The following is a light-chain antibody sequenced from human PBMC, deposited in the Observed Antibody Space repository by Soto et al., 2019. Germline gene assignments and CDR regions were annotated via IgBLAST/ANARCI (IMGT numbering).Light chain of an antibody. Sequence: EIVLTQSPGTLSLSPGENATLSCRASQSVDTDYLAWYQQQKPGQAPRLLIYGASSRATGVPDRFSGSGSGTDVTLAISRLEPEDFAVYYCQQYGRSSWTFGQGTKVEIK. CDR2: GAS. CDR3: QQYGRSSWT. V-gene: IGKV3-20*01. J-gene: IGKJ1*01. CDR1: QSVDTDY.